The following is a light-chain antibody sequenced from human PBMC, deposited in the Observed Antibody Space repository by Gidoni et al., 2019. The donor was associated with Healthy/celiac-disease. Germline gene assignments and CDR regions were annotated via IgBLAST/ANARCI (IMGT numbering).Light chain of an antibody. Sequence: EIVLTQSPGTLSLSPGERATLSCRASQSVSSSYLAWYQQKPGQAPRLLIDGASSRATGIPDRFSGSGSGTDFTLTISRLEPEDFAVYYCQQYGSSPQTFXQXTKVXIK. CDR3: QQYGSSPQT. V-gene: IGKV3-20*01. CDR2: GAS. CDR1: QSVSSSY. J-gene: IGKJ1*01.